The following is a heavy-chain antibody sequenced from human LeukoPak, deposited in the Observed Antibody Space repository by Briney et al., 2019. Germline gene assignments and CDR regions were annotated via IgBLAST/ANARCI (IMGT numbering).Heavy chain of an antibody. CDR2: IYTSGST. CDR1: GGSISSYY. J-gene: IGHJ4*02. V-gene: IGHV4-4*07. D-gene: IGHD6-19*01. Sequence: SETLSLTCTVSGGSISSYYWSWIRQPAGKGLEWIGRIYTSGSTNYNPSLKSRVTMPVDTSKNQFSLKLSSVTAVDTAVYYCARTHSSGFSFDYWGQGTLVTVSS. CDR3: ARTHSSGFSFDY.